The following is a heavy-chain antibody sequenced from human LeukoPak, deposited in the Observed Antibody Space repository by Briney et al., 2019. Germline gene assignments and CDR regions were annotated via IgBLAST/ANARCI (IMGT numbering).Heavy chain of an antibody. Sequence: SETLSLTCTVSGGYISSYYWRCVRQPPGKGLEWIGGIYHSGSTNYNPSLKSRVTISVDKSKTQFSLKQSSVPAADTAEYHCARGGCGDCFGLWGRGTLVTVSS. CDR1: GGYISSYY. D-gene: IGHD2-21*02. CDR3: ARGGCGDCFGL. CDR2: IYHSGST. V-gene: IGHV4-4*02. J-gene: IGHJ2*01.